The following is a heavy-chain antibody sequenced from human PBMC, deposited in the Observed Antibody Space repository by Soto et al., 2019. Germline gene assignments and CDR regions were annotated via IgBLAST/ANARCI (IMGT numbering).Heavy chain of an antibody. CDR3: ASSTEYYYYYGMDV. CDR1: GYSISSGYY. J-gene: IGHJ6*02. Sequence: SETLSLTCAVSGYSISSGYYWGWIRQPPGKGLEWIGSIHHSGSTYYNPSLKSRVTISVDTSKNQFSLKLSSVTAADTAVYYCASSTEYYYYYGMDVWGQGTTVTVSS. V-gene: IGHV4-38-2*01. CDR2: IHHSGST.